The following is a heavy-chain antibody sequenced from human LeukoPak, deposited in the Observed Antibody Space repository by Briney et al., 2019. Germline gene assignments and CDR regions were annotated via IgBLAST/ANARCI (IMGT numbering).Heavy chain of an antibody. V-gene: IGHV1-69*05. CDR1: GGTFSSYA. CDR2: IIPIFGTA. CDR3: ARARVGATDYFDY. D-gene: IGHD1-26*01. J-gene: IGHJ4*02. Sequence: ASRKVSCKASGGTFSSYAISWVRQAPGQGLEWMRGIIPIFGTANYAQKFQGRVTITTDESTSTAYMELSSLRSEDTAVYYCARARVGATDYFDYWGQGTLVTVSS.